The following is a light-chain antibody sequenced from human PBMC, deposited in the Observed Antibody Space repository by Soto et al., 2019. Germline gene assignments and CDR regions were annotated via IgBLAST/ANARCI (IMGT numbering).Light chain of an antibody. CDR3: QQRSNWPYLT. CDR1: QSVSGY. V-gene: IGKV3-11*01. Sequence: EIVLTQSPDTLSLSPGERATLSCRASQSVSGYLGWYQQKPGQAPRLLIYDASNRAYGVPARFRGSGSGTNFTLTIASLEPDDFGVYYCQQRSNWPYLTFGGGTSV. J-gene: IGKJ4*01. CDR2: DAS.